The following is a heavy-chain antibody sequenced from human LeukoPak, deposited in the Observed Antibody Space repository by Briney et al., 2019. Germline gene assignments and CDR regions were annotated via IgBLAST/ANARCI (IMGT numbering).Heavy chain of an antibody. CDR2: ISSSSSYI. J-gene: IGHJ4*02. Sequence: GRSLRLSCAASGFTFSSYGMHWVRQAPGKGLEWVSSISSSSSYIYYADSVKGRFTISRDNSKNTLYLQMNSLRAEDTAVYYCAKDPGKSGYYMDYWGQGTLVTVSS. D-gene: IGHD3-3*01. CDR1: GFTFSSYG. V-gene: IGHV3-21*01. CDR3: AKDPGKSGYYMDY.